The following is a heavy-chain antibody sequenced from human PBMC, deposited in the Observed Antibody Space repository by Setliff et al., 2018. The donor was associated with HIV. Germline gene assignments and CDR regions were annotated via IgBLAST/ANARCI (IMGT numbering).Heavy chain of an antibody. CDR2: IVPILNTG. Sequence: SVKVSCKASGGTFRSHEISWVRQAPGQGLEWMGGIVPILNTGNYAPKFQGRVTITADESTTTAYMELSSLRSEDTAVYYCARVQTMAVAGTQYYYMDVWGKGTTVTVSS. D-gene: IGHD6-19*01. CDR3: ARVQTMAVAGTQYYYMDV. V-gene: IGHV1-69*13. J-gene: IGHJ6*03. CDR1: GGTFRSHE.